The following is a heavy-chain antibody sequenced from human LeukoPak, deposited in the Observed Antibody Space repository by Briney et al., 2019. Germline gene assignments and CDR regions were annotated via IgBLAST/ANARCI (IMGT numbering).Heavy chain of an antibody. D-gene: IGHD4-17*01. Sequence: ASVKVSCKASGYTFTSYGISWVRQAPGQGLGWMGWISAYNGNTNYAQKLQGRVTMTTDTSTSTAYMELRSLRSDNTAVYYCARDSYGDYNSGYWGQGTLVTVSS. CDR2: ISAYNGNT. CDR3: ARDSYGDYNSGY. CDR1: GYTFTSYG. V-gene: IGHV1-18*01. J-gene: IGHJ4*02.